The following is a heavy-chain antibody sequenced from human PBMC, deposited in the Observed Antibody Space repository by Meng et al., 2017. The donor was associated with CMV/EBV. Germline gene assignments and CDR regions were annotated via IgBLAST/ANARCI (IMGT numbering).Heavy chain of an antibody. CDR2: INHSGST. D-gene: IGHD3-22*01. J-gene: IGHJ4*02. V-gene: IGHV4-34*01. CDR1: GGSFSGYY. CDR3: ARVWDSGWDY. Sequence: QVQLQQWGAGLLKPWETLSLTCAVYGGSFSGYYWSWIRQPPGKGLEWIGEINHSGSTNYNPSLKSRVTISVDTSKNQFSLKLSSVTAADTAVYYCARVWDSGWDYWGQGTLVTASS.